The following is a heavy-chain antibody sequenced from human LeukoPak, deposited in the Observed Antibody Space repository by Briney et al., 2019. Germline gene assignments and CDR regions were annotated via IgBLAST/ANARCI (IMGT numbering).Heavy chain of an antibody. D-gene: IGHD3-22*01. J-gene: IGHJ4*02. Sequence: GGSLRLSCAASGFTFSSYSMNWVRQAPGKGLEWVSSISSSSSYIYYADSVKGRFTISRDNAKNSLYLQMNSLRAEDTAVYYCARDSQYYYGSSGYYWIPYYFDYWGQGTLVTVSS. CDR3: ARDSQYYYGSSGYYWIPYYFDY. CDR2: ISSSSSYI. CDR1: GFTFSSYS. V-gene: IGHV3-21*01.